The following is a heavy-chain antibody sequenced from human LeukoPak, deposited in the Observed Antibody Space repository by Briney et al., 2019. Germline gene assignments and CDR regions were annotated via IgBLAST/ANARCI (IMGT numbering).Heavy chain of an antibody. D-gene: IGHD6-13*01. V-gene: IGHV1-69*05. CDR3: ATPGAAAGTITAFDI. CDR2: IIPIFGTA. CDR1: GGTFSSYA. J-gene: IGHJ3*02. Sequence: SVNVSCKASGGTFSSYAISWVRQAPGQGLEWMGGIIPIFGTANYAQKFQGRVTITTDESTSTAYMELSSLRSEDTAVYYCATPGAAAGTITAFDIWGQGTMVTVSS.